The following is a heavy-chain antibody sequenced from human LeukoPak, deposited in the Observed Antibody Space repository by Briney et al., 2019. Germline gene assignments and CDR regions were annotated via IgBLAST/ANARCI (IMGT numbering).Heavy chain of an antibody. CDR1: GGSFSGYY. V-gene: IGHV4-34*01. D-gene: IGHD3-3*01. Sequence: NPSETLSLTCAVYGGSFSGYYWSWIRQPPGKGLEWIGEINHSGSTNYNPSLKSRVTISVDTSKNQFSLKLSSVTAADTAVYYCARHPKLTISHMDVWGQGTSVTVSS. CDR2: INHSGST. J-gene: IGHJ6*02. CDR3: ARHPKLTISHMDV.